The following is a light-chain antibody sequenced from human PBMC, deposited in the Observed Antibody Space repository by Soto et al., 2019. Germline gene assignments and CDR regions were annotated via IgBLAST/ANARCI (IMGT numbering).Light chain of an antibody. Sequence: IVVTQSPGTLSFSPGERGTLSCRATQSVNRNNLAWYQRKAGQAPRLLLYGASNRATGIPDRFSASGSGTEFAITIRKLEPEDFAVYYCQQYDNAPMYTFGQGTKV. CDR1: QSVNRNN. CDR2: GAS. V-gene: IGKV3-20*01. CDR3: QQYDNAPMYT. J-gene: IGKJ2*01.